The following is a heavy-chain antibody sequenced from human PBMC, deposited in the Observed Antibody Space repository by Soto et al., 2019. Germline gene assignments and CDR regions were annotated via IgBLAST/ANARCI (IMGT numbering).Heavy chain of an antibody. J-gene: IGHJ4*02. D-gene: IGHD4-4*01. CDR3: ARRSSRDLSNSFDY. CDR2: ITTSGDRT. CDR1: GFTFSSYA. V-gene: IGHV3-23*01. Sequence: AVGSLRLSCAASGFTFSSYAMTWVRQAPGKGLEWVSAITTSGDRTYYADSVKGRFTISRDNSKSTLYLQMNSLRAEDTALFYCARRSSRDLSNSFDYWGQGTLVTVSS.